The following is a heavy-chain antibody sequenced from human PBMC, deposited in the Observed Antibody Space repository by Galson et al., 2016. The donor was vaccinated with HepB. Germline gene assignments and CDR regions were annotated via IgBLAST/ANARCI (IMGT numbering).Heavy chain of an antibody. CDR3: ARGTFCSGDSCYSPAFEM. J-gene: IGHJ3*02. CDR2: MSHDGSHI. CDR1: GFTFSNYG. V-gene: IGHV3-30*03. Sequence: SLRLSCAASGFTFSNYGMHWIRQAPGKGLEWVAVMSHDGSHIFYVDSVKGRFSISRDNSKNTLYLQMNSLRDEDTAVYYCARGTFCSGDSCYSPAFEMWGQGTMVTVAS. D-gene: IGHD2-15*01.